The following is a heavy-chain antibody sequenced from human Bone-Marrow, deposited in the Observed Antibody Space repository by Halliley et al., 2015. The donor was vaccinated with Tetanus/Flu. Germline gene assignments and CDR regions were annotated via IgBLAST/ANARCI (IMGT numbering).Heavy chain of an antibody. D-gene: IGHD3-16*01. J-gene: IGHJ6*02. V-gene: IGHV3-23*04. CDR2: VSGTSGNT. CDR3: AKDRRGFGTSMDV. Sequence: QLVQSGGGLIQPGGSLRLSCAAARFTFGSYAMSWVRQAPGKGLEWVSAVSGTSGNTFYADSVKGRFTISRDLSKNTLYLDMNSLRAEDTAIYYCAKDRRGFGTSMDVWGQGTTVTVSS. CDR1: RFTFGSYA.